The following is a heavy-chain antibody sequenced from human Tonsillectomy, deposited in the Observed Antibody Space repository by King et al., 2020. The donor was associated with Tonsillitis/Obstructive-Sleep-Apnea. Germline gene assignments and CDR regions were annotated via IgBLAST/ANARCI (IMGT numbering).Heavy chain of an antibody. Sequence: VQLVQSGAEVKKPGSSVKVSCKASGGTFSSYAISWVRQAPGQGLEWMGGIIPIFGTANYAQKFQGRVTITADESTSTAYMELSRLRSEDTAVYYCARDSQYYDFWSGYYNGNYYYYYYMDVWGKGTTVTVSS. V-gene: IGHV1-69*12. CDR2: IIPIFGTA. CDR3: ARDSQYYDFWSGYYNGNYYYYYYMDV. D-gene: IGHD3-3*01. J-gene: IGHJ6*03. CDR1: GGTFSSYA.